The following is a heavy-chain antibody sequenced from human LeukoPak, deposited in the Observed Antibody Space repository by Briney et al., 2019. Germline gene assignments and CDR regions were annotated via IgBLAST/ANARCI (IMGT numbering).Heavy chain of an antibody. D-gene: IGHD3-10*01. J-gene: IGHJ4*02. V-gene: IGHV4-34*01. CDR1: DGSFSGNY. CDR3: ARGGRGGRLTMTPGYYFDY. Sequence: SETLSLTCAVYDGSFSGNYWTWIRQPPGKGLEGIGEITHSGSTNYNPSLKSRVTMSVDTSKNQFSLNLTSVTAADTAVYYCARGGRGGRLTMTPGYYFDYWGQGTLVTVSS. CDR2: ITHSGST.